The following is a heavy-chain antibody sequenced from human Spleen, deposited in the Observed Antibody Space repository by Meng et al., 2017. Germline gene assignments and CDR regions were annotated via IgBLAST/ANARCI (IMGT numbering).Heavy chain of an antibody. CDR3: ARPMTLQTHYYGMDV. Sequence: ASVKVSCKPSGYNFPDYWLHWVRRAPGQGLEWMGWINTNTGNPTYAQGFTGRFVFSLDTSVSTAYLQISSLKAEDTAVYYCARPMTLQTHYYGMDVWGQGTTVTVSS. J-gene: IGHJ6*02. CDR2: INTNTGNP. D-gene: IGHD4-11*01. CDR1: GYNFPDYW. V-gene: IGHV7-4-1*02.